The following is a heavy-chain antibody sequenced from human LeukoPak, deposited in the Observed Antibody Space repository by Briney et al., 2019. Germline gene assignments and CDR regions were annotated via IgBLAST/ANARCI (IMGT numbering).Heavy chain of an antibody. CDR2: IYHSGST. J-gene: IGHJ3*02. Sequence: PSETLSLTCTVSGGSISSGGYYWSWIRQPPGKGLEWIGYIYHSGSTYYNPSHKSRVTISVDRSKNQFSLKLSSVTAADTAVYYCARDLKYYYDSSGYYPGAFDIWGQGTMVTVSS. V-gene: IGHV4-30-2*01. CDR1: GGSISSGGYY. D-gene: IGHD3-22*01. CDR3: ARDLKYYYDSSGYYPGAFDI.